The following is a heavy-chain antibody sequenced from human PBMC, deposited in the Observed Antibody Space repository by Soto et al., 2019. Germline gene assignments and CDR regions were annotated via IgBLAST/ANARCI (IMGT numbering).Heavy chain of an antibody. CDR2: MNPNSGNT. CDR1: GYTFTSYD. V-gene: IGHV1-8*01. CDR3: ARVYRKSTYYMDI. D-gene: IGHD4-4*01. Sequence: ASVKVSCTASGYTFTSYDINWVRQATGQGLEWMGWMNPNSGNTGYAQKFQGRVTVTRNTSISTAYMELSSLRSEDTAVYYCARVYRKSTYYMDIWGKGTTVTVSS. J-gene: IGHJ6*03.